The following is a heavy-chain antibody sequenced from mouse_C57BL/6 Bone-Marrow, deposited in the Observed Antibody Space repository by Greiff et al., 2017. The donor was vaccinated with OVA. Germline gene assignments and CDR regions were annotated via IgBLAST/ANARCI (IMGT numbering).Heavy chain of an antibody. J-gene: IGHJ2*01. CDR3: ARVRNGNLYYFDY. Sequence: DVMLVESGGGLVKPGGSLKLSCAASGFTFSSYAMSWVRQTPEKRLEWVATISDGGSYTYYPDNVKGRFTISRDNAKNNLYLQMSHLKSEDTAMYYCARVRNGNLYYFDYWGQGTTLTVSS. CDR1: GFTFSSYA. D-gene: IGHD2-1*01. CDR2: ISDGGSYT. V-gene: IGHV5-4*03.